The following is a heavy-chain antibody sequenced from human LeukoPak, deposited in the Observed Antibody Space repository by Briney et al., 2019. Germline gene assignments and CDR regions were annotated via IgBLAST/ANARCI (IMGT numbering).Heavy chain of an antibody. J-gene: IGHJ6*02. CDR3: ARDRRGSSSNISGWYYYYYYGMDV. CDR2: ICYDGSNN. D-gene: IGHD6-19*01. Sequence: GGSLRLSCTASGGTFSTYGRRWVRQAPGKGLEWVAVICYDGSNNYYGDSVKGRFTISRDNSKNTLYLQMNSLRVEGTAVYFCARDRRGSSSNISGWYYYYYYGMDVWGQGTTVTVS. V-gene: IGHV3-33*01. CDR1: GGTFSTYG.